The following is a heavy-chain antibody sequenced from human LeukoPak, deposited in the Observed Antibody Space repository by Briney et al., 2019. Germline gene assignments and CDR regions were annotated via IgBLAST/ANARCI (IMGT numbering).Heavy chain of an antibody. CDR2: IYYSGST. Sequence: SETLSLTCTVSGGSISSSSYSWGWIRQPPGKGLEWIGSIYYSGSTYYNPSLKSRVTISVDTSKNQFSLKLSSVTAADTAVYYCVAGTAMVMDWFDPWGQGTLVTVSS. V-gene: IGHV4-39*01. J-gene: IGHJ5*02. D-gene: IGHD5-18*01. CDR1: GGSISSSSYS. CDR3: VAGTAMVMDWFDP.